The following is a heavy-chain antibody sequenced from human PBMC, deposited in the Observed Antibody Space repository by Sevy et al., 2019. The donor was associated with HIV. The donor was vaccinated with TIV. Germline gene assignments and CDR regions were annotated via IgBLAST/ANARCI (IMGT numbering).Heavy chain of an antibody. CDR3: ARDGTSVSGSYSGAEYFQH. CDR1: GFTFGDYY. V-gene: IGHV3-11*01. D-gene: IGHD1-26*01. Sequence: GGSLRLSCAASGFTFGDYYMSWIRQAPGKGLEWVSYISSSGSTIYYADSVKGRFTISRDNAKNSLYLQMNSLRAEDTAVYYCARDGTSVSGSYSGAEYFQHWGQGTLVTVSS. CDR2: ISSSGSTI. J-gene: IGHJ1*01.